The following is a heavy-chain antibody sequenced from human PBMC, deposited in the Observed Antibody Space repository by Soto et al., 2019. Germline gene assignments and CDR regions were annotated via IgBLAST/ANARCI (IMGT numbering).Heavy chain of an antibody. CDR1: GFTFISCA. Sequence: WGSLRLSCAASGFTFISCAMYYFRHSPCKGLEWVAVISYDGSKKYYADSVKGRFTISRDNSKNTLFLQMNSLRAEDTAIYYCTRDMDYGDRAFGDYWGQGTLVTVSS. J-gene: IGHJ4*02. D-gene: IGHD4-17*01. V-gene: IGHV3-30-3*01. CDR2: ISYDGSKK. CDR3: TRDMDYGDRAFGDY.